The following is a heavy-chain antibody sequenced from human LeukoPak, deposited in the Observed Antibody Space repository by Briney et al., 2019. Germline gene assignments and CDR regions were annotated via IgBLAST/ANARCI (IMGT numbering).Heavy chain of an antibody. V-gene: IGHV4-31*03. CDR2: IYNGGTT. D-gene: IGHD6-6*01. Sequence: SQTLSLTCTVSDGSISGDNYYWSWIRQLPGKGLEWIGYIYNGGTTYCNPSLKSRVIISVDTSKNQFSLKLSSVTAADTAVYYCARGSSSSGEWDYWGQGTLVTVSS. J-gene: IGHJ4*02. CDR1: DGSISGDNYY. CDR3: ARGSSSSGEWDY.